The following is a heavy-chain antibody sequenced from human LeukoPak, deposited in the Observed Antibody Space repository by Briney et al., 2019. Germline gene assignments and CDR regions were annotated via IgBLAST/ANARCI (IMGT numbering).Heavy chain of an antibody. CDR1: GGSFSGYY. D-gene: IGHD6-6*01. V-gene: IGHV4-34*01. J-gene: IGHJ6*03. CDR3: ARGRAARPPRYYYYMDV. CDR2: INHSGST. Sequence: SETLSLTCAVYGGSFSGYYWSWIRQPPGKGLEWIGEINHSGSTNYNPSLKSRVTISVDTSKNQFSLKLSSVTAADTAVYYCARGRAARPPRYYYYMDVWGKGTTVTVSS.